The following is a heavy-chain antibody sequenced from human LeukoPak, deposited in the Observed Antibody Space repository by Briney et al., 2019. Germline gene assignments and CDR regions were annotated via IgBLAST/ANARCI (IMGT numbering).Heavy chain of an antibody. CDR3: ARRRDYYDILTGYYYGMDV. Sequence: SETLSLTCTVSGGSISSSSYYWGWIRQPPGKGLEWIGSIYYSGSTYYNPSLKSRVTISVDTSKNQFSLKLSSVTAADTAVYYCARRRDYYDILTGYYYGMDVWGQGTTVTVSS. CDR2: IYYSGST. CDR1: GGSISSSSYY. J-gene: IGHJ6*02. D-gene: IGHD3-9*01. V-gene: IGHV4-39*07.